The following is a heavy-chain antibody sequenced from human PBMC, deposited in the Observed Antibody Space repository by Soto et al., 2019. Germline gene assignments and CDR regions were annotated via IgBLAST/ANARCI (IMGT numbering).Heavy chain of an antibody. CDR1: GGSIRSNNW. J-gene: IGHJ4*02. D-gene: IGHD1-26*01. V-gene: IGHV4-4*02. Sequence: QVQLQESGPGLVKPSGTLSLTCAVSGGSIRSNNWWSWVRQPPGKGLEWIGEIFQSGSTNYNPSLKTRVTISVDKSENQFSLKLSSVTAADTAVYYCARVYSGSYSDSWGQGTLVTVSS. CDR3: ARVYSGSYSDS. CDR2: IFQSGST.